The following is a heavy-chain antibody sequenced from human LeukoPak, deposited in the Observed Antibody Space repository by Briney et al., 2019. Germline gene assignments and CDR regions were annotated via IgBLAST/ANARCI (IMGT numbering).Heavy chain of an antibody. CDR2: IWYDGSNK. V-gene: IGHV3-33*08. Sequence: GGSLRLSCAASGFTFSSYGMHWVRQAPGKGLEWVAVIWYDGSNKYYADSVKGRFTISRDDSKNTLYLQMNSLRAEDTAVYYCARAEGYYDSSGNDAFDIWGQGTMVTVSS. J-gene: IGHJ3*02. CDR3: ARAEGYYDSSGNDAFDI. D-gene: IGHD3-22*01. CDR1: GFTFSSYG.